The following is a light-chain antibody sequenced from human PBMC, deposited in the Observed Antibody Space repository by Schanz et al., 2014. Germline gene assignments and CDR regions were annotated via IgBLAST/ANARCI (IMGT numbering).Light chain of an antibody. Sequence: IQLTQSPSSLSASIGDRVTITCRASQGIGNSFAWFQQKAGKAPKLLIYAASTLQSGVPSRFSGSGSGTDFTLTISNVQPEDFASYYCLQLNTYPLVFGPGTKVDFK. CDR3: LQLNTYPLV. J-gene: IGKJ3*01. CDR1: QGIGNS. V-gene: IGKV1-9*01. CDR2: AAS.